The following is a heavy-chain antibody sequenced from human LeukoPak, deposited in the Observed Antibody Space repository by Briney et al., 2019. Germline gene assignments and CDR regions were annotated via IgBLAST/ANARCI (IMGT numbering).Heavy chain of an antibody. Sequence: GGSLRLSCAASGFTFSSYSLNWVRQAPGKGLEWVSYISSSSSPIYYADSVKGRFTISRDNSKNTLYLQMNSLRAEDTAVYYCARGPYSGYVLGGDYWGQGTLVTVSS. CDR2: ISSSSSPI. J-gene: IGHJ4*02. V-gene: IGHV3-48*01. CDR3: ARGPYSGYVLGGDY. CDR1: GFTFSSYS. D-gene: IGHD5-12*01.